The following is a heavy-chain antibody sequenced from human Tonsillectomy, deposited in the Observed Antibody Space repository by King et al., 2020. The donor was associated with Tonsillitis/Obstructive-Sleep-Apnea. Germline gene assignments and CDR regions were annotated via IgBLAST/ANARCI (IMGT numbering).Heavy chain of an antibody. CDR3: AGYCGSTSCYLPYYYMDV. J-gene: IGHJ6*03. D-gene: IGHD2-2*03. CDR1: GDSFSGYY. CDR2: INHSGST. V-gene: IGHV4-34*01. Sequence: VQLQQWGAGLLKPSETLSLTCAVYGDSFSGYYWSWIRQPPGKGLEGIGEINHSGSTNYNPSLKSRVTISVDTSKNQFSLKLSSVTAADTAVYYCAGYCGSTSCYLPYYYMDVWGKGTTVTVSS.